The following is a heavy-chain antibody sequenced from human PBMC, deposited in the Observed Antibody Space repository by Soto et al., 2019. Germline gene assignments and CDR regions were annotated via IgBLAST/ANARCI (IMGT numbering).Heavy chain of an antibody. V-gene: IGHV3-23*01. Sequence: PGGSLRLSCEGTGFTFSSYAMNWVRQVPGKGLEWVAGLSASGSRTFYAESVKGRFTISRDNSKNTVFLQMDSLRAEDAALYFCAKSHTVLVKFDSGGQGTLVTVAA. CDR2: LSASGSRT. CDR3: AKSHTVLVKFDS. J-gene: IGHJ4*02. D-gene: IGHD3-3*01. CDR1: GFTFSSYA.